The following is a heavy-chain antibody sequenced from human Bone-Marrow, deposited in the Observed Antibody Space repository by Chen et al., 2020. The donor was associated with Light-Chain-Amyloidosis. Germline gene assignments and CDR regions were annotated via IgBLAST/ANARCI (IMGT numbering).Heavy chain of an antibody. V-gene: IGHV4-39*07. CDR1: GGSIMSSSNF. D-gene: IGHD4-17*01. CDR3: ARVVPPNYGANFNS. CDR2: IYYSGNT. Sequence: QLQLQESGPRLVKSSGTLSLTCTVSGGSIMSSSNFWCWLRQAPGKGLEWIGSIYYSGNTYMNSSLKNRVAMSVDTSNNQFSLRLNSVTAADTAVYFCARVVPPNYGANFNSWGQGTLVIVSS. J-gene: IGHJ4*02.